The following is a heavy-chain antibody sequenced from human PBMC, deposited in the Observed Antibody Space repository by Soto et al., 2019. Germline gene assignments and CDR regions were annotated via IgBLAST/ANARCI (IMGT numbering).Heavy chain of an antibody. CDR2: VCTGGAT. D-gene: IGHD3-22*01. Sequence: GGSLRLSCVGSGFDVTTNCMRWVRQALGKGLECVSIVCTGGATHYADSVKGRFTISRDNAKNSLYLQMNSLRAEDTAVYYCARVPNSSGFHDYWGLGTLVTVSS. J-gene: IGHJ4*02. CDR1: GFDVTTNC. V-gene: IGHV3-53*01. CDR3: ARVPNSSGFHDY.